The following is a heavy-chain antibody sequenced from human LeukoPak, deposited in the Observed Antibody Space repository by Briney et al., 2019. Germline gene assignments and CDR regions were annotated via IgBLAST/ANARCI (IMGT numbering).Heavy chain of an antibody. Sequence: PGGSLRLSCAASGFTFSTYSMNWVRQAPGKGLEWVSYISSSSTTIYYADSVKGRFTISRDNAKNSLYLQMNSLRDEDTAVYYCARDNYSSGGNNFDYWGQGTLVTVSS. J-gene: IGHJ4*02. CDR1: GFTFSTYS. D-gene: IGHD6-19*01. CDR3: ARDNYSSGGNNFDY. V-gene: IGHV3-48*02. CDR2: ISSSSTTI.